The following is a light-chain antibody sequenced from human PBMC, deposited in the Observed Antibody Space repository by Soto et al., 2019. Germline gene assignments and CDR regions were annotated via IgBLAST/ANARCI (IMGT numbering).Light chain of an antibody. J-gene: IGLJ1*01. V-gene: IGLV1-40*01. CDR1: SSNIGAGYD. CDR3: QSYDSSLSEGV. CDR2: VNI. Sequence: QSVLTQPPSVSGAPGQRITISCTGTSSNIGAGYDVHWYQQLPGTAPKLLIYVNINRPSGVPDRFSGSQSGTSASLTITGLQAEDEADYYCQSYDSSLSEGVFGTGTKLTVL.